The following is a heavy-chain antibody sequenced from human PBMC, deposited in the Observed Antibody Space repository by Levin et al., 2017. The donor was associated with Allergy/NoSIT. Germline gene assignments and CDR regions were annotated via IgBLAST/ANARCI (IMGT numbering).Heavy chain of an antibody. Sequence: SQTLSLTCAVSGGSFSGYYWSWIRQPPGKGLEWIGEINHGGSTNYNPSLKSRVTISLDTSKNQFSLKLSSVTAADTAIYYCARGSTSGPGGGYYYYMDVWGKGTTVTVSS. D-gene: IGHD3-16*01. J-gene: IGHJ6*03. V-gene: IGHV4-34*01. CDR3: ARGSTSGPGGGYYYYMDV. CDR2: INHGGST. CDR1: GGSFSGYY.